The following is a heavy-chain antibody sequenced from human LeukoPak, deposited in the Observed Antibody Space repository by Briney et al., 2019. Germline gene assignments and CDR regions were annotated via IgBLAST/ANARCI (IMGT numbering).Heavy chain of an antibody. J-gene: IGHJ6*03. CDR2: IIPILGIA. Sequence: SVKVSCKASGYTFTGYYMHWVRQAPGQGLEWMGRIIPILGIANYTRKFQGRVTITADKSTSTAYMELSSLRSEDTAVYYCARETPGGYDSFVYYYYMDVWGKGTTVTVSS. CDR1: GYTFTGYY. D-gene: IGHD5-12*01. CDR3: ARETPGGYDSFVYYYYMDV. V-gene: IGHV1-69*04.